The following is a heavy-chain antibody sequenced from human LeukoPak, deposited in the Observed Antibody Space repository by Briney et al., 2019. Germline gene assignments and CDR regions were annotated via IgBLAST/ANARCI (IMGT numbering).Heavy chain of an antibody. D-gene: IGHD2-15*01. CDR3: ARDIVVVVAAEHYGMDV. CDR2: MSSSSSTI. V-gene: IGHV3-48*01. CDR1: GFTFSSYS. J-gene: IGHJ6*02. Sequence: PGGSLRLSCAASGFTFSSYSMNWVRQAPGKGLEWVSYMSSSSSTIYYADSVKGRFTISRDNAKNSLYLQMNSLRAEDTAVYYCARDIVVVVAAEHYGMDVWGQGTTVTVSS.